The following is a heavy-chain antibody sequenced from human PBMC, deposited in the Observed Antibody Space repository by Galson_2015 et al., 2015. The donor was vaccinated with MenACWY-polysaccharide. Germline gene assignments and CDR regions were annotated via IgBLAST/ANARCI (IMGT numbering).Heavy chain of an antibody. V-gene: IGHV4-59*13. CDR1: AASITNYY. J-gene: IGHJ5*02. Sequence: SETLYLTCTVSAASITNYYWSWIRQSPGQGLEWIGWVHSSGISKYNPSFKNRVLMSIDASKSHFSLQLLSMTTADTAMYYCAGEKYQLPFGWFDPWGQGTLVSVSS. CDR3: AGEKYQLPFGWFDP. D-gene: IGHD2-2*01. CDR2: VHSSGIS.